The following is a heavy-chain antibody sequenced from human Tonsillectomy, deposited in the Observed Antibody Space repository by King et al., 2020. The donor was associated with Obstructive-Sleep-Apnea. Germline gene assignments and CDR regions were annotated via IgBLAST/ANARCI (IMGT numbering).Heavy chain of an antibody. D-gene: IGHD3-22*01. J-gene: IGHJ4*02. V-gene: IGHV3-11*06. CDR1: GFTFSDYY. Sequence: VQLVESGGGLVKPGGSLRLSCAASGFTFSDYYMSWIRQAPGKGLEWVSYISSSSSYTNYADSVKGRFTISRDNAKNSLYLQMNSLRAEDTAVYYCARDLVSEVAYDSHIDYWGQGTLVTVSS. CDR3: ARDLVSEVAYDSHIDY. CDR2: ISSSSSYT.